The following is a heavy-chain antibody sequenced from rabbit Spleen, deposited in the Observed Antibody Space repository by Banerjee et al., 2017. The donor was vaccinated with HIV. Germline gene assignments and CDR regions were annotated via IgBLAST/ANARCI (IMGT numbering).Heavy chain of an antibody. J-gene: IGHJ4*01. CDR2: IDPIFGGT. CDR3: ARDGAGCSYFAL. V-gene: IGHV1S47*01. Sequence: QQQLEESGGGLVQPGGSLTLSCKASGFDFSRFGVSWVRQAPGKGLEWIGYIDPIFGGTYYASWVNGRFTISSDNAQSTVDLKMTSLTAADTATYFCARDGAGCSYFALWGQGTLVTVS. CDR1: GFDFSRFG. D-gene: IGHD8-1*01.